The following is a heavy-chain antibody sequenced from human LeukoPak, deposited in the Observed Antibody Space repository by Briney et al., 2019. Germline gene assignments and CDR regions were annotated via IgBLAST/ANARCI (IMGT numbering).Heavy chain of an antibody. D-gene: IGHD2-21*01. J-gene: IGHJ5*02. CDR2: INPNSGGT. Sequence: ASVKVSCKTSGYSFADYYMHWVRQAPGQGLEWMGWINPNSGGTSAAQKFQGRVTMTRDTSITTVYMEVSWLTSDDTAIYYCARADRLHGGPYLIGPWGQGTLVTVSS. CDR1: GYSFADYY. V-gene: IGHV1-2*02. CDR3: ARADRLHGGPYLIGP.